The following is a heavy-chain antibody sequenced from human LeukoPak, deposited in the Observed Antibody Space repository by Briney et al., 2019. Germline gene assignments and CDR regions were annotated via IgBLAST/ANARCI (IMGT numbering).Heavy chain of an antibody. CDR2: INSDGINT. CDR1: GFTFDDYA. J-gene: IGHJ4*02. D-gene: IGHD5-12*01. CDR3: AKDVKFSWPFYFDY. V-gene: IGHV3-9*01. Sequence: GRSLRLSCAASGFTFDDYAMHWVRQAPGKGLEWVSRINSDGINTSYADSVKGRFTISRDNSKNTLFLQMNSLRAEDTAVYSCAKDVKFSWPFYFDYWGQGTLVTVSS.